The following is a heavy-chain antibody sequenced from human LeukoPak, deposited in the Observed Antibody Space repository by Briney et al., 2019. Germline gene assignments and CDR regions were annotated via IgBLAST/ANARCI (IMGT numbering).Heavy chain of an antibody. Sequence: PGGSLSLSCAASGFTFSSYEMNWVRQAPGKGLEWLSHISNSGSSIQYADSVKGRFTISRDNAKNSLYLQMNSLRAEDTAVYYCARTRDGPFDYWGQGTLVTVSS. CDR1: GFTFSSYE. J-gene: IGHJ4*02. D-gene: IGHD5-24*01. CDR3: ARTRDGPFDY. V-gene: IGHV3-48*03. CDR2: ISNSGSSI.